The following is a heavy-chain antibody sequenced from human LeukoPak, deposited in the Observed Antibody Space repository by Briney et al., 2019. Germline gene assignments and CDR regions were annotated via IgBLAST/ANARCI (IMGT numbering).Heavy chain of an antibody. CDR3: ARGAPPDS. V-gene: IGHV4-31*03. J-gene: IGHJ4*02. Sequence: SQTLSLTCIVSGASFNTGDYYWNWVRQHPGKGLEWIGYIYNSGSTYYNPSLKSRVTISVDTSKNHFSLRLTSVTAADSAVYYCARGAPPDSWGQGTLVTVSS. CDR1: GASFNTGDYY. CDR2: IYNSGST.